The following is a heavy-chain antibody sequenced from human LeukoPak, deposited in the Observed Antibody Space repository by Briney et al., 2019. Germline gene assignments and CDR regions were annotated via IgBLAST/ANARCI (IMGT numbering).Heavy chain of an antibody. CDR1: GFTFSSYA. Sequence: HPGGSLRLSCAASGFTFSSYAMSWVRQGPGKGLEWVSAISGSGGSTYYADSVKGRFTISRDNSKNTLYLQMNSLRAEDTAVYYCAKDLQGVYYYDSSAAFDIWGQGTMVTVSS. CDR3: AKDLQGVYYYDSSAAFDI. CDR2: ISGSGGST. V-gene: IGHV3-23*01. J-gene: IGHJ3*02. D-gene: IGHD3-22*01.